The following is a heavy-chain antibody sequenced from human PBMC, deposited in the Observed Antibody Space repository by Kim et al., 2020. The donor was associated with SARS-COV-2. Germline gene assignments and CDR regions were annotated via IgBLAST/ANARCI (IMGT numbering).Heavy chain of an antibody. CDR1: GFTFSSYS. V-gene: IGHV3-21*01. D-gene: IGHD6-19*01. CDR3: ARVLTSGWSYFDY. CDR2: ISSSGSYI. J-gene: IGHJ4*02. Sequence: GGSLRLSCAASGFTFSSYSMNWVRQAPVKGLEWISSISSSGSYIYYADSMKGRFTISRDNARASLYLQMNSLRAEDTAVYYCARVLTSGWSYFDYWGQGTLVTVSS.